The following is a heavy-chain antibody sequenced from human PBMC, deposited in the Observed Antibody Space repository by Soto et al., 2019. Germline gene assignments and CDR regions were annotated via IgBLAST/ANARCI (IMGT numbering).Heavy chain of an antibody. J-gene: IGHJ4*02. CDR2: INPNGDTT. V-gene: IGHV1-46*01. D-gene: IGHD2-2*01. Sequence: ASLKVSCKSSGSTFSNYYMHCVRHSPGQGLEWMGGINPNGDTTYYAQKFLGRLTVTRDTSTSTVYMELSSLRSDDTAVYYCAREGATAAKMFDYWGQGTLVTVSS. CDR3: AREGATAAKMFDY. CDR1: GSTFSNYY.